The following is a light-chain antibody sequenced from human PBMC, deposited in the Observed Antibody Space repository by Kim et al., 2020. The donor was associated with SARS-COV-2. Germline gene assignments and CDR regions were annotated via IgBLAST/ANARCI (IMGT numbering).Light chain of an antibody. CDR2: DVS. CDR1: SIDVGGNTY. Sequence: GQWVTISCTGTSIDVGGNTYDSWYQQHPGKAPKLMIYDVSNRPSGVSNRFSGSKSGNTASLTISGLQAEDEADYYCSSYTSSSLKVFGGGTQLTVL. CDR3: SSYTSSSLKV. J-gene: IGLJ3*02. V-gene: IGLV2-14*03.